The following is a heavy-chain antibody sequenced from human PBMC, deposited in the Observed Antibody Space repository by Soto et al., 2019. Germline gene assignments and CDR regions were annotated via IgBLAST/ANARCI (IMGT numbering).Heavy chain of an antibody. CDR3: ARDSAARPVFFDF. Sequence: QITLKESGPTLVRPTQTLTLTCSFSGFSLTTDGVGVGWIRQPPGGALEWLALIYANGDEHYNPSLQSRLTITKDTSTNQVILTMANMDPVDTATYYCARDSAARPVFFDFWGQGILVTVSS. J-gene: IGHJ4*02. CDR2: IYANGDE. D-gene: IGHD6-6*01. CDR1: GFSLTTDGVG. V-gene: IGHV2-5*01.